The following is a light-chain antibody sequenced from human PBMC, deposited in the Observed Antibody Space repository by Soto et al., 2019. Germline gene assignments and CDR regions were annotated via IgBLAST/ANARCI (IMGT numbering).Light chain of an antibody. J-gene: IGLJ1*01. CDR3: SPFTTSRTFV. Sequence: QSALAQPASVSGSPGQSITISCTGTSSDVGHYNYVSWFQQHPGKVPKLLIYDVSSWPSGIPDRFSGSKSGNTASLTISGLQAEDEADYYCSPFTTSRTFVFGNGTKVTV. CDR2: DVS. CDR1: SSDVGHYNY. V-gene: IGLV2-14*01.